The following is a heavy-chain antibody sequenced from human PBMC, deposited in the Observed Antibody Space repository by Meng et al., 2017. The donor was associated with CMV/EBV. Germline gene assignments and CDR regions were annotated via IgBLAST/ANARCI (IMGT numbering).Heavy chain of an antibody. V-gene: IGHV4-61*01. J-gene: IGHJ6*02. CDR2: IYYSGST. D-gene: IGHD3-22*01. CDR3: ASDLKYYYDSSGHYGMDV. CDR1: GGSVSSGSYY. Sequence: SETLSLTCTVSGGSVSSGSYYWSWIRQPPGKGLEWIGYIYYSGSTNYNPSLKSRVTISVDTSKNQFSLKLSSVTAADTAVYYCASDLKYYYDSSGHYGMDVWGQGTTVTVSS.